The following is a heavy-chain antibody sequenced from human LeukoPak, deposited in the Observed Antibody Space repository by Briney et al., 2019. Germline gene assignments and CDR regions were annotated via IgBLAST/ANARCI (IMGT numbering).Heavy chain of an antibody. D-gene: IGHD6-13*01. V-gene: IGHV4-38-2*02. CDR1: GYSISSGYY. CDR2: IYHSGST. Sequence: KPSETLSLTCTVSGYSISSGYYWGWIRQPPGKGLEWIGSIYHSGSTYYNPSLKSRVTISVDTSKNQFSLKLSSVTAADTAVYYCARTSAAAGSFAAFDYWGQGTLVTVSS. CDR3: ARTSAAAGSFAAFDY. J-gene: IGHJ4*02.